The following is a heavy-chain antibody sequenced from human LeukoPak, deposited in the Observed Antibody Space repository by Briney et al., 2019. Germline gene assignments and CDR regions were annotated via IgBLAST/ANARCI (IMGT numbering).Heavy chain of an antibody. Sequence: GRSLRLSCAASGFTFSSYGMHWVRQAPGKGLEWVAVIWYDGSNKYYADSVKGRFTISRDNSKNTLYLQMNSLRAEDTAVYYCARGFDWATMVDAFDIWGQGTMVTVSS. CDR3: ARGFDWATMVDAFDI. V-gene: IGHV3-33*01. D-gene: IGHD3-10*01. CDR2: IWYDGSNK. J-gene: IGHJ3*02. CDR1: GFTFSSYG.